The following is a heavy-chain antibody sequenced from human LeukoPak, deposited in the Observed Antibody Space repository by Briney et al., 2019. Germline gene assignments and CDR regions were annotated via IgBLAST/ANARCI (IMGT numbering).Heavy chain of an antibody. J-gene: IGHJ1*01. CDR1: GVSISSYY. V-gene: IGHV4-59*08. CDR3: ATNGWYCLDH. CDR2: IYSSGSS. D-gene: IGHD6-19*01. Sequence: SETLSLTCTVSGVSISSYYWSWVRQPPGKGLEWIGCIYSSGSSGYNPSLKSRVTISVDTSKNHFSLKLSSVTAADTAVYYCATNGWYCLDHWGQGALVTVSS.